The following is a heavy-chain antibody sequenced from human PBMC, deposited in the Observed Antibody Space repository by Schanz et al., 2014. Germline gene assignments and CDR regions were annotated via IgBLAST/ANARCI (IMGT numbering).Heavy chain of an antibody. J-gene: IGHJ4*02. CDR1: GYTFTSYG. CDR3: ARDGVNAAAGGNY. CDR2: ISPYTGNT. D-gene: IGHD6-13*01. V-gene: IGHV1-18*01. Sequence: QEQLVQSGAVVKKPGASVKVSCKASGYTFTSYGINWVRQAPGQGLEWVGWISPYTGNTHYFDKMEGRVTMATDTSTSTVYMELSSLRSEDTAVYYCARDGVNAAAGGNYWGQGDLVTVSS.